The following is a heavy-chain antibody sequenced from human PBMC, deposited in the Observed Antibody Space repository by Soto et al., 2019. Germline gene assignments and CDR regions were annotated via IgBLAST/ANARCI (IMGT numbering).Heavy chain of an antibody. V-gene: IGHV3-48*01. CDR1: GFSFSSYS. CDR2: ISSSSSTI. J-gene: IGHJ6*02. CDR3: AGEASGLDV. Sequence: EVQLVESGGGLVQPGGSLRLSCAASGFSFSSYSMNWVRQAPGKGLEWVSYISSSSSTIYYADSVKGRFTISRDNAKNSLYLQVNRLRAEGTAVYYCAGEASGLDVWGQGTPVTVSS.